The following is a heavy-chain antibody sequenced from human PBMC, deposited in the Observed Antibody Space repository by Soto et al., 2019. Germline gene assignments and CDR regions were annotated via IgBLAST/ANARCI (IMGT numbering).Heavy chain of an antibody. D-gene: IGHD2-2*01. J-gene: IGHJ4*02. CDR2: ISGGATST. Sequence: EVQLLESGGGLVQPGGSLRLSCAAAGFTFSNLAMSWVRQAPGKGLEWVSAISGGATSTYYADIVKGRFTISRDNSKNTLSLQMNGLRVEDTALYCCAKGPTLVFPQLGNWGPGTLVTVSP. CDR3: AKGPTLVFPQLGN. CDR1: GFTFSNLA. V-gene: IGHV3-23*01.